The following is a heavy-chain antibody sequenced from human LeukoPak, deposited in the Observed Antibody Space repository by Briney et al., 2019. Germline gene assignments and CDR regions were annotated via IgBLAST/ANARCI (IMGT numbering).Heavy chain of an antibody. V-gene: IGHV4-39*01. CDR3: ARQGGMGCIDGICPIDY. CDR1: GGSISSSSYY. D-gene: IGHD2-8*01. Sequence: PSETLSLTCTVSGGSISSSSYYWGWIRQPPGKGLEWIGSIYYGGSTYYNPSLKSRVTISADTSKSQFSLRLNSVTAADTAVYYCARQGGMGCIDGICPIDYWGQGTLVTVSS. CDR2: IYYGGST. J-gene: IGHJ4*02.